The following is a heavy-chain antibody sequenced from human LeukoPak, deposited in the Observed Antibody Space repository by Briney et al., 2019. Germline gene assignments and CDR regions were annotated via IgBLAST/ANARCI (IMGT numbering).Heavy chain of an antibody. J-gene: IGHJ4*02. CDR3: ARTLPYSGYAHGDY. D-gene: IGHD5-12*01. V-gene: IGHV1-8*01. Sequence: PTASVKVSCKASGYTFTSYDINWVRQATGQGLEWMGWMNPNSGNTGYAQKFQGRVTMTRNTSISTAHMELGSLRSEDTAVYYCARTLPYSGYAHGDYWGQGTLVTVSS. CDR1: GYTFTSYD. CDR2: MNPNSGNT.